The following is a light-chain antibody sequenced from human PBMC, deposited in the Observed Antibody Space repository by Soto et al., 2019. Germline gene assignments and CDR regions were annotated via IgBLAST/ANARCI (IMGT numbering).Light chain of an antibody. CDR3: CSFAGRTTLV. V-gene: IGLV2-23*02. J-gene: IGLJ2*01. CDR1: SSDVGSYNL. CDR2: EVN. Sequence: QSVLTQPPSVSGSPGQSITISCTGTSSDVGSYNLVAWYQQHPGKVPKLMIYEVNKRSSGVSTRFTGSKSGNTASLTISGLQAEDEADYYCCSFAGRTTLVFGGGTKVTVL.